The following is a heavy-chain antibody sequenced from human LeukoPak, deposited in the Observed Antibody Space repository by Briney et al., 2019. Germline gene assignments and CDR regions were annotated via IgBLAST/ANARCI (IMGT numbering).Heavy chain of an antibody. CDR2: ISSTSNYI. J-gene: IGHJ4*02. V-gene: IGHV3-21*01. Sequence: GGSLRLSCAASGFTFSSYAINWVRQAPGKGLEWVSSISSTSNYIYYADSVKGRFTISRDNAKNSLYLQMNSLGAEDTAVYYCARWGYCSGGDCYIDYWGQGTLVTVSS. D-gene: IGHD2-15*01. CDR1: GFTFSSYA. CDR3: ARWGYCSGGDCYIDY.